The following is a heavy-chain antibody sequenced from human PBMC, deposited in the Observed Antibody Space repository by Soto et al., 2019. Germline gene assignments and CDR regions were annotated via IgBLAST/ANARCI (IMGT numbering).Heavy chain of an antibody. CDR3: ARGAVGSGSENQVYFDY. CDR1: GFTFSSYA. D-gene: IGHD3-10*01. Sequence: QVQLVESGGGEVQPGRSLRLSCAASGFTFSSYAMHWVRQAPGKGLEWVAVISYDGSNKYYADSVKGRFTISRDNSKNTLYLQMNSLRAEDTAVYYCARGAVGSGSENQVYFDYWGQGTLVTVSS. V-gene: IGHV3-30-3*01. CDR2: ISYDGSNK. J-gene: IGHJ4*02.